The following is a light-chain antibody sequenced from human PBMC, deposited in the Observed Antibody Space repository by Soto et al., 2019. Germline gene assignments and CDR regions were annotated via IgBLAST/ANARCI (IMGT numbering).Light chain of an antibody. J-gene: IGKJ1*01. V-gene: IGKV1-5*01. Sequence: WHQQHPGKAPKLLIYAASTLQSVVPSSFSGRGSGTKFTLTIASLQPADFATSYCQQYETFSGTFGPGTKVDIK. CDR3: QQYETFSGT. CDR2: AAS.